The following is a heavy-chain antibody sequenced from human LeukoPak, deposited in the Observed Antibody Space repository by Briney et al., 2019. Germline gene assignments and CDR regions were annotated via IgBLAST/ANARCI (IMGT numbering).Heavy chain of an antibody. CDR3: AKGPGAFCRSTSCQNDPQMS. CDR1: GFTFSSYG. J-gene: IGHJ5*02. CDR2: ISYDGSNK. V-gene: IGHV3-30*18. Sequence: GRSLRLSCAASGFTFSSYGMHWVRQAPGKGLGWVAVISYDGSNKYYADSVKGRFTISRDNSKNTLYLQMNSLRAEDTAVYYCAKGPGAFCRSTSCQNDPQMSWGQGTLVTVSP. D-gene: IGHD2-2*01.